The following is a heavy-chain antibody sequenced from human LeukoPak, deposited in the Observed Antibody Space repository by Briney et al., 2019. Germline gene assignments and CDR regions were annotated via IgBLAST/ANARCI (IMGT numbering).Heavy chain of an antibody. V-gene: IGHV4-61*02. CDR2: IYTNEST. J-gene: IGHJ4*02. CDR3: ARDHSGDGYNWAPFDY. Sequence: SQTLSLTCTVSGGSISSGSYYWSWIRQPAGKGLEWIGRIYTNESTNYNPSLKSRVTMSVDTSKNQFSLKLSSVTAADTAVYYCARDHSGDGYNWAPFDYWGQGTLVTVSS. D-gene: IGHD5-24*01. CDR1: GGSISSGSYY.